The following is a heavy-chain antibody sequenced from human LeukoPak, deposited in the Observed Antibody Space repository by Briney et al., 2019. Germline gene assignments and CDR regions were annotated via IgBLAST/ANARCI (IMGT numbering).Heavy chain of an antibody. CDR3: ADDYGD. D-gene: IGHD4-17*01. V-gene: IGHV4-4*07. Sequence: SETLSLTCSASGRSVSSYYWSWIRQPAGKGLEWIGRIYPSGTTHYNPSLRSRVTMSVDTSKNQFSLKLTSVTAADTAVYYCADDYGDWGQGTLVTVSS. CDR2: IYPSGTT. J-gene: IGHJ4*02. CDR1: GRSVSSYY.